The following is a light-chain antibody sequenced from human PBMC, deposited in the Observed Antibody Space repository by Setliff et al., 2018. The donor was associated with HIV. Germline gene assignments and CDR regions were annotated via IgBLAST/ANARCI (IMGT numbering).Light chain of an antibody. Sequence: QSVLTQPASVSGSPGQSITISCTGTSSDVGGYKSVSWYQQHPGKAPKLMIYEVSNRPSGVSNRFSGSKSGNTASLTISGLQAEDEAEYYCSSYTSGSTYVFGTGTKV. J-gene: IGLJ1*01. CDR2: EVS. CDR1: SSDVGGYKS. CDR3: SSYTSGSTYV. V-gene: IGLV2-14*01.